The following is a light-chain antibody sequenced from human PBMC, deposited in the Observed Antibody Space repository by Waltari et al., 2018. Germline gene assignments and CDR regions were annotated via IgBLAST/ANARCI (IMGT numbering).Light chain of an antibody. CDR2: GKN. CDR1: GLRNYY. CDR3: NSRDTSGNYP. Sequence: SSELTQDPAVSVALGQTVNITCQGDGLRNYYANWYQQKPGQAPILVIYGKNKRPSGIPDRFSGSTSGNTASLTITGAQADDEGDYFCNSRDTSGNYPFGGGTKLTVL. J-gene: IGLJ3*02. V-gene: IGLV3-19*01.